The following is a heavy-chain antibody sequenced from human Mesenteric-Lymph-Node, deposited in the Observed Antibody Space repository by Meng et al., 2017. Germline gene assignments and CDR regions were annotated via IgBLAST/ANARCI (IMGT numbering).Heavy chain of an antibody. CDR1: GGSISSGDYY. Sequence: QGQLQESGPGLVKPSPTLSLPCTVSGGSISSGDYYWSWIRQPPGKGLEWIGCIYYSGSTYYNPSLKGRVTISVDTSKNQFSLNLSSVTAADTAVYYCARGPTTYFDYWGQGTLVTVSS. V-gene: IGHV4-30-4*01. CDR3: ARGPTTYFDY. D-gene: IGHD4-17*01. CDR2: IYYSGST. J-gene: IGHJ4*02.